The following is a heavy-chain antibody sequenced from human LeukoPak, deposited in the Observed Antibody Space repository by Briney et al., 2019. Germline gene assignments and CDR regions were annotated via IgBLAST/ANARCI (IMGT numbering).Heavy chain of an antibody. J-gene: IGHJ4*02. CDR2: ISSSSSYI. D-gene: IGHD3-22*01. CDR3: ARDRPLNYYDSSGEVTPR. V-gene: IGHV3-21*01. CDR1: GFTFSSYG. Sequence: PGGSLRLSCAASGFTFSSYGMHWVRQAPGKGLEWVSSISSSSSYIHYADSVKGRLTISRDNAKNSLYLQMNSLRAEDTAVYYCARDRPLNYYDSSGEVTPRWGQGTLVTVSS.